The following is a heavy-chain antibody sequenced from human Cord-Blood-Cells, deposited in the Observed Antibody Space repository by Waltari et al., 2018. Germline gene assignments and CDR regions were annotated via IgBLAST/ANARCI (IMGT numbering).Heavy chain of an antibody. CDR1: GGSISSSSYY. Sequence: QLQLQESGPGLVKPSETLSLTCTVPGGSISSSSYYWGWLRQPPGKGLEWIGSIYYSGSTYYNPSLKSRVTISVDTSKNQFSLKLSSVTAADTAVYYCASLGGSSGWYDYWGQGTLVTVSS. J-gene: IGHJ4*02. CDR2: IYYSGST. CDR3: ASLGGSSGWYDY. V-gene: IGHV4-39*01. D-gene: IGHD6-19*01.